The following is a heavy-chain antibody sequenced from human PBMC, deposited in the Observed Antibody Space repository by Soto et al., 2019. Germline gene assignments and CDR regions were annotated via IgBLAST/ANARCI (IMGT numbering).Heavy chain of an antibody. CDR3: ARGAVAGPYYYYGMDV. D-gene: IGHD6-19*01. CDR1: GFTFSSYS. J-gene: IGHJ6*02. V-gene: IGHV3-21*01. Sequence: EVQLVESGGGLVKPGGTLRLSCAASGFTFSSYSMNWVRQAPGKGLEWVSSISSSSSYIYYADSVKGRFTISRDNAKNSLYLQMSSLRAEDTAVYYCARGAVAGPYYYYGMDVWGQGTTVTVSS. CDR2: ISSSSSYI.